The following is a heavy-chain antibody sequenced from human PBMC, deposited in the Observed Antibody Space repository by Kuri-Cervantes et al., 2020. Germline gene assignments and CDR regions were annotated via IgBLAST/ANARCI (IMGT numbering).Heavy chain of an antibody. J-gene: IGHJ4*02. CDR2: ISAYNGNT. CDR3: AREGKDYYDSSGYLAFDY. V-gene: IGHV1-18*01. CDR1: GYTFTSYG. Sequence: VSVKVSCKASGYTFTSYGISWVRQAPGQGLEWMGWISAYNGNTKYSQKFQGWVTMTRDTSISTAYMELSRLRSDDTAVYYCAREGKDYYDSSGYLAFDYWGQGTLVTVSS. D-gene: IGHD3-22*01.